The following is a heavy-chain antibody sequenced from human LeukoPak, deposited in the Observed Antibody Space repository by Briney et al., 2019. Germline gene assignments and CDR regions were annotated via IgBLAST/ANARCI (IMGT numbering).Heavy chain of an antibody. Sequence: SETLSLTCTVSGGSVTSDSYYWSWIRQSPGKGLEWIGYIYHSGSTTYNPSLKSRVTISIHTSKNHFSLKLDSVTAADTAVYYCARDWNYYDSSGYYGGYWFDPWGQGTLVTVSS. D-gene: IGHD3-22*01. CDR1: GGSVTSDSYY. CDR3: ARDWNYYDSSGYYGGYWFDP. J-gene: IGHJ5*02. V-gene: IGHV4-61*03. CDR2: IYHSGST.